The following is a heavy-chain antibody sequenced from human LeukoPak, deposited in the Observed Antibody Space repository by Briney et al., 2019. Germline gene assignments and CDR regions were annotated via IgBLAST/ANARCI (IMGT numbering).Heavy chain of an antibody. Sequence: GGSLRLSCTASAFTFSPYTMNWVRQAPGKGLEWVSHISSTGDTVYYADSVKGRFTISRDNAKNTLYLQMNSLRAEDTAVYYCASDYRYYYYYMDVWGKGTTVTVSS. D-gene: IGHD1-26*01. J-gene: IGHJ6*03. CDR2: ISSTGDTV. CDR3: ASDYRYYYYYMDV. V-gene: IGHV3-48*04. CDR1: AFTFSPYT.